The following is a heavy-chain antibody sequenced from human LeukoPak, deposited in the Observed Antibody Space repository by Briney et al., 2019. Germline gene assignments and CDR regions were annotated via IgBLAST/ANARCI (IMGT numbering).Heavy chain of an antibody. CDR2: IREERGQE. D-gene: IGHD3-16*01. Sequence: GGSLRLSCVASGLTVSNHWMSWVRQAPGKGLEWVANIREERGQEYYVDSVKGRFTISRDNAKNSLYLQMNSLRAEDTAVYYCTRDIPFGGYWGQGILVTVSS. CDR3: TRDIPFGGY. V-gene: IGHV3-7*03. CDR1: GLTVSNHW. J-gene: IGHJ4*02.